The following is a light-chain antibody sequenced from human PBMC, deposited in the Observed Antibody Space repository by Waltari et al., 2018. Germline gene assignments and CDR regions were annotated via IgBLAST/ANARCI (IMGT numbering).Light chain of an antibody. J-gene: IGKJ2*01. Sequence: EIVLTQSPVTLSLSPGDRATLSCSASQSVSSDSLAWSQQKPGQAPRLLIYRASSRATGIPDRFSGSGSGTDFTLTVSRVEAEDFAVYYCQQYGSSPYTFGQGTKVDIK. V-gene: IGKV3-20*01. CDR3: QQYGSSPYT. CDR2: RAS. CDR1: QSVSSDS.